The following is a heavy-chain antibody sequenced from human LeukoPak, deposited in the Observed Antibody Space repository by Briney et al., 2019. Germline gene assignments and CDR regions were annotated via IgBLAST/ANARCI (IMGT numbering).Heavy chain of an antibody. Sequence: GGSLRLSCAASGFTVSSNYMSWVRQAPGKGLEWVSVIYSGGSTYYADSVKGRFTISRDNSKNTLYLQMNSLRAEDTAVYYCARGVGESSGYNNAATSFDYWGQGTLVTVSS. CDR3: ARGVGESSGYNNAATSFDY. CDR2: IYSGGST. V-gene: IGHV3-66*01. J-gene: IGHJ4*02. D-gene: IGHD3-22*01. CDR1: GFTVSSNY.